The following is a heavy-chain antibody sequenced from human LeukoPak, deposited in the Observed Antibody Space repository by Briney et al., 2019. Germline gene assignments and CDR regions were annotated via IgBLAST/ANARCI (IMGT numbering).Heavy chain of an antibody. Sequence: PSETLSLTCTVSGGSISSSSYYWGWIRQPPGRGLEWIGSIYYSGSTYYNPSLKSRVTISVDTSKNQFSLKLSSVTAADTAVYYCARGIGGYSYGVYYYYYYMDVWGKGTTVTISS. CDR2: IYYSGST. D-gene: IGHD5-18*01. V-gene: IGHV4-39*07. CDR1: GGSISSSSYY. J-gene: IGHJ6*03. CDR3: ARGIGGYSYGVYYYYYYMDV.